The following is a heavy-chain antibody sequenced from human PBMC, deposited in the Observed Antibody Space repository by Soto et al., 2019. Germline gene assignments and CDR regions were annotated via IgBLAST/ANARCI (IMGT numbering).Heavy chain of an antibody. Sequence: SETLSLTCTVSGGTISSSYYWGWIRQPPGKGLEWIGSIYYSGSTYYNPSLKSRVTISVDTSKNQFSLKLSSVTAADTAVYYCARHDKIWFGELLNWFDPWGQGTLVTVSS. D-gene: IGHD3-10*01. CDR2: IYYSGST. J-gene: IGHJ5*02. CDR1: GGTISSSYY. V-gene: IGHV4-39*01. CDR3: ARHDKIWFGELLNWFDP.